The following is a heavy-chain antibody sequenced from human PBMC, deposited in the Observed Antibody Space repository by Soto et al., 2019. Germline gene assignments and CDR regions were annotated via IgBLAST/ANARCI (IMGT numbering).Heavy chain of an antibody. J-gene: IGHJ4*02. CDR3: ASISSSANSHDY. Sequence: SVKVSCKASGGTFSSYAISWVRQAPGQGLEWMGGIIPIFGTANYAQKFQGRVTITADESASTAYMELSSLRSEDTAVYYCASISSSANSHDYWGQGTLVTVSS. CDR2: IIPIFGTA. V-gene: IGHV1-69*13. CDR1: GGTFSSYA. D-gene: IGHD6-6*01.